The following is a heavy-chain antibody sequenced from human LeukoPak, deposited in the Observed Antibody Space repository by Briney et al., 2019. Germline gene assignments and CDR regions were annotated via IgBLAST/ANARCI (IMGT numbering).Heavy chain of an antibody. CDR3: ARGDYDILTGYYTPYYYFGMDV. CDR2: ITHSGTT. D-gene: IGHD3-9*01. Sequence: SETLFLTCAVYGGSISGYYWSWIRQPPGKGLEWIGHITHSGTTSYIPSLKSRVTISVDTSKNQFSLKVSSVTAADTAVYYCARGDYDILTGYYTPYYYFGMDVWGQGTTVTVS. V-gene: IGHV4-34*01. J-gene: IGHJ6*02. CDR1: GGSISGYY.